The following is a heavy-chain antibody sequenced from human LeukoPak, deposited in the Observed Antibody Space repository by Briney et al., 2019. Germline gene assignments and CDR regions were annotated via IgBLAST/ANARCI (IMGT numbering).Heavy chain of an antibody. V-gene: IGHV3-20*04. CDR1: GFNFEDYG. Sequence: GGSLRLSCAASGFNFEDYGMSWVRQAPGKGLEWVSGINWNGVSTGYADSVKGRFTISRDNAKNSLYLQMNSLRAEDTAVYYCAELGITMIGGVWGKGTTVTISS. D-gene: IGHD3-10*02. CDR2: INWNGVST. CDR3: AELGITMIGGV. J-gene: IGHJ6*04.